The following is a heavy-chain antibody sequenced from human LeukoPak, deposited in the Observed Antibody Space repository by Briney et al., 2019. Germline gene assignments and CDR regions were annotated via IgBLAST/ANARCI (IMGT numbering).Heavy chain of an antibody. J-gene: IGHJ5*02. CDR2: IYPGDSDT. CDR1: GYSFTSYW. V-gene: IGHV5-51*01. Sequence: GESLQISCKGSGYSFTSYWIGWVRQMPGKGLEWMGIIYPGDSDTRYSPSFQGQVTISADMSISTAYLQWSSLKASDTAMYYCARHTVTTGHNWFDPWGQGTLVTVSS. CDR3: ARHTVTTGHNWFDP. D-gene: IGHD4-11*01.